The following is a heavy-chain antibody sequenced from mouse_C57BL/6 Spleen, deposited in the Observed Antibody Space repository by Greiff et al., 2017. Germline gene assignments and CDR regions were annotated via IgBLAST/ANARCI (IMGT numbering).Heavy chain of an antibody. Sequence: QVQLKQSGPELVKPRASVKISCKASGYAFSSSWMNWVKQRPGKGLEWIGRIYPGDGDTNYNGKFKGKATLTADKSSSTAYMQLSSLTSEDSAVYFCGTGGDYFDYWGQGTTLTVSS. CDR1: GYAFSSSW. CDR2: IYPGDGDT. V-gene: IGHV1-82*01. D-gene: IGHD4-1*01. CDR3: GTGGDYFDY. J-gene: IGHJ2*01.